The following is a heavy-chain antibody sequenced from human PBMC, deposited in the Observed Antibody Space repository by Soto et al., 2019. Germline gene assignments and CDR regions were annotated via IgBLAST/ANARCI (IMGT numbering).Heavy chain of an antibody. CDR2: ISYDGSNK. Sequence: GGSLRLSCAASGFTFSSYAMHWVRQAPGKGLEWVAVISYDGSNKYYADSVKGRFTISRDNSKNTLYLQMNSLRAEDTAVYYCARGKTVAGTTSPYYFDYWGQGTLVTVSS. D-gene: IGHD6-19*01. CDR3: ARGKTVAGTTSPYYFDY. CDR1: GFTFSSYA. J-gene: IGHJ4*02. V-gene: IGHV3-30-3*01.